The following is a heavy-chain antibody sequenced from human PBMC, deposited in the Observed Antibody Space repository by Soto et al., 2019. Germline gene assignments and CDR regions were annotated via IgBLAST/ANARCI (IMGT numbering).Heavy chain of an antibody. V-gene: IGHV4-30-4*01. Sequence: SETLSLTCTVSGVSISGGVGGIYYWSWIRQPPGKGLEWIGYIYDSGSTYYNPSLKSRVTISVDTSKNQFSLRLSSVTAADTAVYYCAREVIPLTTDWYFDLWGRGTLVTVSS. CDR1: GVSISGGVGGIYY. J-gene: IGHJ2*01. CDR3: AREVIPLTTDWYFDL. CDR2: IYDSGST. D-gene: IGHD4-17*01.